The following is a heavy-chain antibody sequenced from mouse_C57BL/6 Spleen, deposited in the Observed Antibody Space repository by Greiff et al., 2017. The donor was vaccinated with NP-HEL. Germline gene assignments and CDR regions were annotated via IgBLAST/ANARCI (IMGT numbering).Heavy chain of an antibody. CDR2: FHPYNDDT. V-gene: IGHV1-47*01. D-gene: IGHD1-1*01. CDR3: ATGGNYYGSSFAY. CDR1: GYTFTTYP. Sequence: ESGAELVKPGASVKMSCKASGYTFTTYPIEWMKQNHGKSLEWIGNFHPYNDDTKYNEKFKGKATLTVEKSSSTVYLELSRLTSDDSAVYYCATGGNYYGSSFAYWGQGTLVTVSA. J-gene: IGHJ3*01.